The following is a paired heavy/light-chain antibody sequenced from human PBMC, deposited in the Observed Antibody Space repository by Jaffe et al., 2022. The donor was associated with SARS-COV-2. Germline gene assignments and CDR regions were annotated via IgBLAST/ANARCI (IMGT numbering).Heavy chain of an antibody. CDR2: IGNTSVYK. D-gene: IGHD2-15*01. V-gene: IGHV3-21*01. CDR3: TKEGPLALGGLFDS. J-gene: IGHJ4*02. Sequence: EVQLVASGGGLVKPGGSLRLSCAASGFSFRNYSMNWVRQTPGKGLEWVTTIGNTSVYKYYADSMKGRFTVSRDNDRSSLYLQMNSLRADDTGLYYCTKEGPLALGGLFDSWGKGTLVTVSS. CDR1: GFSFRNYS.
Light chain of an antibody. J-gene: IGKJ2*01. Sequence: EIVMTQSPATLSVSPGERATLSCGASQSVNTDLAWYQQKPGQAPRLLIYGASTRATGVPARFSGSGSGTEFTLTISSLQSEDSAIYYCQHYNRWPPPFGQGTKLEIK. CDR3: QHYNRWPPP. V-gene: IGKV3-15*01. CDR1: QSVNTD. CDR2: GAS.